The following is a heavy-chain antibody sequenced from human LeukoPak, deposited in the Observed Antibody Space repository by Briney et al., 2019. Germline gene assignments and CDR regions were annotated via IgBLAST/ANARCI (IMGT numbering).Heavy chain of an antibody. V-gene: IGHV3-21*01. J-gene: IGHJ5*02. D-gene: IGHD6-6*01. CDR3: AGGSEAARQRAPPKEGFDP. CDR1: GITFSNYR. CDR2: ISSSSSYI. Sequence: PGGSLRLSCAASGITFSNYRMNWVRQAPGKGLEWVSSISSSSSYIYYADSVKGRFTISRDNAKNSLYLQMNSLRAEDTAVYYCAGGSEAARQRAPPKEGFDPWGQGTLVTVSS.